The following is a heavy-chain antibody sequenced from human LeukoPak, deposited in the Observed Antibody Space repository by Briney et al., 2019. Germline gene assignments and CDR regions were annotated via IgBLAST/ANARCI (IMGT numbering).Heavy chain of an antibody. Sequence: GGSLRLSCAASGFTVSSNYMSWVRQAPGKGLEWVSVIYTGGSTDYADSVKGRFTISRDISKNTLYLQVNSLRAEDTAVYYCARGAYYYDSSGYYPRLFDYWGQGTLVTVSS. V-gene: IGHV3-66*01. J-gene: IGHJ4*02. CDR1: GFTVSSNY. D-gene: IGHD3-22*01. CDR2: IYTGGST. CDR3: ARGAYYYDSSGYYPRLFDY.